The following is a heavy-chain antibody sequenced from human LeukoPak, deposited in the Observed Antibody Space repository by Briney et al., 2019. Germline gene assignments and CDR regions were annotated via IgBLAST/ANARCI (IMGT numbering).Heavy chain of an antibody. CDR1: GFTFSSYA. D-gene: IGHD1-7*01. J-gene: IGHJ4*02. Sequence: QPGGSLRLSCAASGFTFSSYAMSWVRQAPGKGLEWVSVIYSGANTYYADSVKGRFTISRDNSKNTLYLQMNSLRAEDTAVYYCARGNWNYPFDYWGQGTLVTVSS. CDR3: ARGNWNYPFDY. V-gene: IGHV3-53*01. CDR2: IYSGANT.